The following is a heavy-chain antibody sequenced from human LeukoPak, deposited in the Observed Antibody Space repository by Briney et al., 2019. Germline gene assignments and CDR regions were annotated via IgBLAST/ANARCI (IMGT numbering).Heavy chain of an antibody. V-gene: IGHV3-23*01. CDR2: MKGGGET. J-gene: IGHJ4*02. D-gene: IGHD3-10*01. CDR1: GFSFTNYA. CDR3: AKDMDTYYYGSGGLRTFDY. Sequence: GGSLRLSCAASGFSFTNYAMSWVRQVPARGPEWLSSMKGGGETFYADSVKGRFTISRDNSKNTLYLQMNSLRAEDTAVYYCAKDMDTYYYGSGGLRTFDYWGQGTLVTVSS.